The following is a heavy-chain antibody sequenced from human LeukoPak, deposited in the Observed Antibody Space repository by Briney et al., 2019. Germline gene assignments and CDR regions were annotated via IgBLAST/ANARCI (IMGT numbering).Heavy chain of an antibody. CDR2: IYYSGST. J-gene: IGHJ2*01. CDR1: GGSISSYY. Sequence: SETLSLTCTVSGGSISSYYWSWIRQPPGKGLEWIGYIYYSGSTNYNPSLKSRVTISVDTSKNQFSLKLSSVTAADTAVYYCARAIVVVPAATTTVTTDPWYFDLWGRGTLVAVSS. CDR3: ARAIVVVPAATTTVTTDPWYFDL. D-gene: IGHD2-2*01. V-gene: IGHV4-59*01.